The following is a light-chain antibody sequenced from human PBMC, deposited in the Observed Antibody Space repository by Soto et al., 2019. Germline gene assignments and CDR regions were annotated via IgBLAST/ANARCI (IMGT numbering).Light chain of an antibody. V-gene: IGKV1-9*01. CDR1: QGISRY. CDR2: AAS. Sequence: DIQLTQSPSFLSASVGDRVTITCRASQGISRYLAWYQQKPGKAPKLLIFAASTVQNGVPSRFSVSGSGTEFTLTISSLQPEDFATYYCLHLNSYSPDTFGPGTKVDIK. CDR3: LHLNSYSPDT. J-gene: IGKJ3*01.